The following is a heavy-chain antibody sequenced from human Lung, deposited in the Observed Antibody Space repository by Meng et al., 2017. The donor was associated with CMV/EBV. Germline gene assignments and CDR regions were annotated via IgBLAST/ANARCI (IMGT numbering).Heavy chain of an antibody. CDR1: GFTFSNAW. Sequence: SCAASGFTFSNAWMSWVRQAPGKGLEWVGRIKSKTDGGTTDYAAHVKGRFTISRDDSKNTLYLQMNSLKTEDTAVYYCTTGRIYCSSTSCHWGGMDVWGQGTTVTVSS. J-gene: IGHJ6*02. CDR2: IKSKTDGGTT. CDR3: TTGRIYCSSTSCHWGGMDV. V-gene: IGHV3-15*01. D-gene: IGHD2-2*01.